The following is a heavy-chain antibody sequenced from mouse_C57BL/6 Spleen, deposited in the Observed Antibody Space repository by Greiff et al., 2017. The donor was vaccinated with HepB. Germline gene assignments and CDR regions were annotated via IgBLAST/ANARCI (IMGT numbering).Heavy chain of an antibody. V-gene: IGHV1-64*01. Sequence: VQLQQSGAELVKPGASVKLSCKASGYTFTSYWMHWVKQRPGQGLEWIGMIHPNSGSTNYNEKFKSKATLTVDKSSSTAYMQLSSLTSGDSAVYYCARLLAFDYWGHGTTLTVSS. CDR3: ARLLAFDY. D-gene: IGHD2-1*01. CDR1: GYTFTSYW. CDR2: IHPNSGST. J-gene: IGHJ2*01.